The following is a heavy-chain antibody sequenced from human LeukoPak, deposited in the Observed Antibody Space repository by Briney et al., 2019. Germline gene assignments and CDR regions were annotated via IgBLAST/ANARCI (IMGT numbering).Heavy chain of an antibody. CDR3: ARSRPLELYFDY. J-gene: IGHJ4*02. CDR2: ITPIFGTA. Sequence: GSSVKVSCKASGGTFSSYAISWVRQAPGQGLEWMGRITPIFGTANYAQKFQGRVTITTDESTSTAYMELSSLRSEDTAVYYCARSRPLELYFDYWGQGTLVTVSS. D-gene: IGHD1-26*01. V-gene: IGHV1-69*05. CDR1: GGTFSSYA.